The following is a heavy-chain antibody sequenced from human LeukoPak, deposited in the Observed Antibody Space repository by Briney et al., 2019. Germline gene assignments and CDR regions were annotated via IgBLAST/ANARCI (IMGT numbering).Heavy chain of an antibody. Sequence: PGRSLRLSCAASGFTFSGYAMHWVRQAPGKGLEWVAVISFVGSNKYYADPVKGRFTISRDNSKNTLYLQMNSLRAEDTAVYYCAKPLTTVPQPRYPDAFDIWGQGTMVTVSS. CDR1: GFTFSGYA. D-gene: IGHD4-17*01. J-gene: IGHJ3*02. V-gene: IGHV3-30*18. CDR3: AKPLTTVPQPRYPDAFDI. CDR2: ISFVGSNK.